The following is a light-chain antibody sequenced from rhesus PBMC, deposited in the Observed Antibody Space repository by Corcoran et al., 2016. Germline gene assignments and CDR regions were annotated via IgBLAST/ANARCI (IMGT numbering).Light chain of an antibody. V-gene: IGKV1-43*02. J-gene: IGKJ4*01. CDR2: AAS. CDR1: QGISTY. Sequence: DIQMTQSPSSLSVSVGDRVTITCSASQGISTYFNLYQQKPEKPPKRLIYAASSLESGVSSRFSGSGSGTDFTLTISSLQTEDFATYFCLQYNSVPLTFGGGTKVEVK. CDR3: LQYNSVPLT.